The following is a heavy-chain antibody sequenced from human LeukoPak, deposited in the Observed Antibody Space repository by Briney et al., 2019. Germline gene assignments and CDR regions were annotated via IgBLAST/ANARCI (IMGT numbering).Heavy chain of an antibody. V-gene: IGHV1-24*01. J-gene: IGHJ4*02. CDR3: ATGTHYEILPH. CDR2: FDPGDDEI. Sequence: ASVKVSCKVSGYTLTELSTHWVRQAPGKGLEWLGGFDPGDDEIIYAQRFQGRVTMTEDTSTDTAYMELSSLRSEGTAVYYCATGTHYEILPHWGQGTLVTVSS. D-gene: IGHD3-9*01. CDR1: GYTLTELS.